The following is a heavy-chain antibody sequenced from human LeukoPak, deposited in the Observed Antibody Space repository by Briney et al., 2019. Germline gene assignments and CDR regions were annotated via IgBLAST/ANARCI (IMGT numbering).Heavy chain of an antibody. J-gene: IGHJ6*03. CDR2: IYTSGYT. V-gene: IGHV4-4*07. Sequence: PSETLSLTCTVSGGSISSYYWSWIRQPAGKGLEWIGRIYTSGYTNYNPSLKSRVTMSVDTSKNQFSLKLSSVTAADTAVYYCAREGGSSWPPGSGYYYYMDVWGKGTTVTVSS. D-gene: IGHD6-13*01. CDR1: GGSISSYY. CDR3: AREGGSSWPPGSGYYYYMDV.